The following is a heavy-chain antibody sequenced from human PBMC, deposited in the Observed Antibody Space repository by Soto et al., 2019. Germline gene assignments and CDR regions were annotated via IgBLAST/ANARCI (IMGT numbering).Heavy chain of an antibody. CDR2: INAGNGNT. D-gene: IGHD2-15*01. CDR3: ARDSGPVVVAATHFDY. V-gene: IGHV1-3*01. CDR1: GYTFTSYA. Sequence: ASVKVSCKASGYTFTSYAMHWVRQAPGQRLEWMGWINAGNGNTKYSQKFQGRVTITRDTSASTAYMELSSLRSEDTAVYYCARDSGPVVVAATHFDYWGQGTLVTVSS. J-gene: IGHJ4*02.